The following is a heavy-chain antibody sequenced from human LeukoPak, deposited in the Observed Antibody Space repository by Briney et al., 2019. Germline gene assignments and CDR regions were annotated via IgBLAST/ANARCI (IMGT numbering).Heavy chain of an antibody. V-gene: IGHV4-59*01. CDR2: IYYSGST. D-gene: IGHD6-13*01. J-gene: IGHJ5*02. Sequence: SETLSLTCTVSGGSISSYYWSWIRQPPGKGLEWIGYIYYSGSTNYNPSLKSRVTISVDTSKNQFSLKLSSVTAVDTAVYYCARYTSSWYAFDPWGQGTLVTVSS. CDR1: GGSISSYY. CDR3: ARYTSSWYAFDP.